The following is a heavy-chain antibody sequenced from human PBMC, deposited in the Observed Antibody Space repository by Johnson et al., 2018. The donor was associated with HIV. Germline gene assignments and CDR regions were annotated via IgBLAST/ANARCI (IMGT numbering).Heavy chain of an antibody. CDR3: ARACSGGSCYEEKSPDAFDI. CDR2: IYSGGST. Sequence: VQLVESGGGLVQPGGSLRLSCAASGFTVSSNYMSWVRQAPGKGLEWVSVIYSGGSTYYADSVKGRFTIYRDNSKNTLYLQMNSLRAEDTAVYYCARACSGGSCYEEKSPDAFDIWGQGTMVTVSS. V-gene: IGHV3-66*01. J-gene: IGHJ3*02. CDR1: GFTVSSNY. D-gene: IGHD2-15*01.